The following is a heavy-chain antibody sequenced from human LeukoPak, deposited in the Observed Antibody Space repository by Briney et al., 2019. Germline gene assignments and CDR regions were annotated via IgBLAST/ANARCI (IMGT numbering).Heavy chain of an antibody. J-gene: IGHJ6*03. CDR2: ISGYNGNT. V-gene: IGHV1-18*01. CDR3: ARVSADDYYYYYYYMDV. Sequence: GASVKVSCKASGYTFTSYGISWVRQAPGQGLEWMGWISGYNGNTNYAQKLQGRVTMTTDTSTSTAYMELRSLRSDDTAVYYCARVSADDYYYYYYYMDVWGKGTTVTVSS. CDR1: GYTFTSYG. D-gene: IGHD1-1*01.